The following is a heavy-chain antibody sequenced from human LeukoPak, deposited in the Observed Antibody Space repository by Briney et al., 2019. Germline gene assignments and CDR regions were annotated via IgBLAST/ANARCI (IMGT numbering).Heavy chain of an antibody. J-gene: IGHJ4*02. D-gene: IGHD6-13*01. Sequence: GGSLRLSCAASGFTFSSYAMHWVRQAPGKGLEWVAVISYDGSNKYYADSVKGRFTISRDNSKNTLYLQMNSLRAEDTAVYYCARMAGSSWFYYFDYWGQGTLVTVSS. CDR1: GFTFSSYA. CDR3: ARMAGSSWFYYFDY. V-gene: IGHV3-30-3*01. CDR2: ISYDGSNK.